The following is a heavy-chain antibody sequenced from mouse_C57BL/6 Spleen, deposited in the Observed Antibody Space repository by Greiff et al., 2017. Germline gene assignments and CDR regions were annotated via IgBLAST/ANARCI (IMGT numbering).Heavy chain of an antibody. CDR2: INPYNGGT. D-gene: IGHD3-2*02. CDR3: ASGQLRLRGFDY. Sequence: EVQLQQSGPVLVKPGASVKMSCKASGYTFTDYYMNWVKQSHGKSLEWIGVINPYNGGTSYNQKFKGKATLTVDKSSSTAYMELNSLTSEDSAVYYCASGQLRLRGFDYWGQGTTLTVSS. V-gene: IGHV1-19*01. J-gene: IGHJ2*01. CDR1: GYTFTDYY.